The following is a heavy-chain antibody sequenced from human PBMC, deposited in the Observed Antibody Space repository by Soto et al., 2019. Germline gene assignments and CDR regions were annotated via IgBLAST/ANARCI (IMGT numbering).Heavy chain of an antibody. J-gene: IGHJ4*02. D-gene: IGHD4-17*01. CDR3: ARYGDQYGGYFDY. Sequence: PGGSLRLSCAASGFTVSSNYMSWVRQAPGKGLEWVSVIDSGGSTYYADSVKGRFTISRDNSKNTLYLQMNSLRAEDTAVYYCARYGDQYGGYFDYWGQGTLVTVSS. CDR1: GFTVSSNY. V-gene: IGHV3-53*01. CDR2: IDSGGST.